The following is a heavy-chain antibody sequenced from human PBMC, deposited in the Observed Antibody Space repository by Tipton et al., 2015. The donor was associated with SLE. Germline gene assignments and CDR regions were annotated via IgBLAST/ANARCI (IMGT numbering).Heavy chain of an antibody. CDR1: GFTFSSYE. Sequence: LRLSCAASGFTFSSYEMNWVRQAPGKGLEWVSYISSSGSTIYYADSVKGRFTISRDNAKNSLYLQMNSLRAEDTAVYYCTTDLYYYDRDAFDIWGQGTMVTVSS. CDR3: TTDLYYYDRDAFDI. J-gene: IGHJ3*02. D-gene: IGHD3-22*01. CDR2: ISSSGSTI. V-gene: IGHV3-48*03.